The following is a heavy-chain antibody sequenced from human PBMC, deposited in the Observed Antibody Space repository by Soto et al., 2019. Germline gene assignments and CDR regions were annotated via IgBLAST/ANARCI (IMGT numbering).Heavy chain of an antibody. CDR3: VHLLTGGRFDS. D-gene: IGHD3-16*01. J-gene: IGHJ4*02. CDR1: GFSLSSSGVG. V-gene: IGHV2-5*02. CDR2: IYWDDDK. Sequence: QITLKESGPSLVKPTETLTLTCTFSGFSLSSSGVGVAWIRQPPGKPLEWLAFIYWDDDKYTSPSLKSRLTITKDNSKNQVVLLMTNMDTVDTAKYFCVHLLTGGRFDSWGQGTLVTVSS.